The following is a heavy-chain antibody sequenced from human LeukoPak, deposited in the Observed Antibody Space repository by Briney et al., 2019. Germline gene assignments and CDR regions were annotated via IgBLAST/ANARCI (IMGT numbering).Heavy chain of an antibody. J-gene: IGHJ3*02. CDR3: ARARSSWDAFDI. Sequence: SETLSLTCAVSGVSLSGYYWGWIRQTPGKGLEWIGEINHSGRTNYNPSLKSRVTISADTSKNQFSLELSSVTAADTAVYYCARARSSWDAFDIWGQGTMVTVSS. V-gene: IGHV4-34*01. D-gene: IGHD6-13*01. CDR2: INHSGRT. CDR1: GVSLSGYY.